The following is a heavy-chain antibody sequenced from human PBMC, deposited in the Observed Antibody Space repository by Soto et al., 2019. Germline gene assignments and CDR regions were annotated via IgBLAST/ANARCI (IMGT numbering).Heavy chain of an antibody. Sequence: QVQLVESGGGVVQPGRSLRLSCVASRFTFTKYGMHWVRQAPGKGLEWVAVISYDGTNKYYADSVKGRLTSARDNSKNMLYLPMNSLRADDTAVYYCVSGGYYDSSGYLVRTCEYWGQGTLVTVSS. CDR3: VSGGYYDSSGYLVRTCEY. CDR1: RFTFTKYG. D-gene: IGHD3-22*01. V-gene: IGHV3-30*03. CDR2: ISYDGTNK. J-gene: IGHJ4*02.